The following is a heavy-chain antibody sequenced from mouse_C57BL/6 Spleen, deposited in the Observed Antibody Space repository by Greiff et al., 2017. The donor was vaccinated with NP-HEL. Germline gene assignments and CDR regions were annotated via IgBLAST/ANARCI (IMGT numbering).Heavy chain of an antibody. CDR3: ARGDYGSSYVWYFDV. CDR1: GYTFTSYW. CDR2: INPSNGGT. J-gene: IGHJ1*03. V-gene: IGHV1-53*01. Sequence: VQLQQSGTELVKPGASVKLSCKASGYTFTSYWMHWVKQRPGQGLEWIGNINPSNGGTNYNEKFKSKATLTVDKSSSTAYMQLSSLTSEDSAVYYCARGDYGSSYVWYFDVWGTGTTVTVSS. D-gene: IGHD1-1*01.